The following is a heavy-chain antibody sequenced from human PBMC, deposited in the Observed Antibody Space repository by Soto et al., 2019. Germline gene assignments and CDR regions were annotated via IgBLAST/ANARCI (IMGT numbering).Heavy chain of an antibody. Sequence: GASVKVSCKASGYIFTSYYIHWVRQAPGQGLEWMGWINPFDGSRMFAQSFQGRVTMTRDTSTSTVYMEVSSLRSEDPAVFYCSRVDPGETSPFDHWGQGTLVTVSS. J-gene: IGHJ4*02. CDR3: SRVDPGETSPFDH. D-gene: IGHD3-10*01. V-gene: IGHV1-46*03. CDR2: INPFDGSR. CDR1: GYIFTSYY.